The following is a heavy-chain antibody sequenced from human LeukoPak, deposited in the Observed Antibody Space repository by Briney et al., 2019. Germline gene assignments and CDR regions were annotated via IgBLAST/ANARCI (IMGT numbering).Heavy chain of an antibody. CDR2: INHSGST. Sequence: PSETLSLTCAVYGVSFSGYYWSWIRQPPGKGLEWIGEINHSGSTNYNPTLTSRVTISVDTYKNQCSLKLSSVTDADTGVYYCERAAGRSYYNGWSQGTLVTVSS. V-gene: IGHV4-34*01. CDR3: ERAAGRSYYNG. CDR1: GVSFSGYY. J-gene: IGHJ4*02. D-gene: IGHD3-10*01.